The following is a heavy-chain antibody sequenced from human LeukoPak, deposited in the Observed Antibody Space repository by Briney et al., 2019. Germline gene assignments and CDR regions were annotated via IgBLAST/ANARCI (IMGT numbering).Heavy chain of an antibody. Sequence: GGSLRLSCAASGFTFSRYAMTWLRRAPGKGLEWVTTICDSGDKSYYPDSVKGRFTISRDLSKDTLFLEKDHLKAGDTAVYYCAKGRALWTYDFDSWGQGTLVTVCS. V-gene: IGHV3-23*01. CDR3: AKGRALWTYDFDS. CDR2: ICDSGDKS. D-gene: IGHD3/OR15-3a*01. J-gene: IGHJ4*02. CDR1: GFTFSRYA.